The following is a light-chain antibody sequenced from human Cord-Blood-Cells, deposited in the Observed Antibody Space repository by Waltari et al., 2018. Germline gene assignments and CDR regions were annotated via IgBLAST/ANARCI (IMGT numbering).Light chain of an antibody. V-gene: IGKV4-1*01. J-gene: IGKJ1*01. CDR3: QKNYSTPQP. CDR2: WAS. Sequence: DIVMTQSTDYLAVSLRERATINSPSSQSVLYSATNKNYLAWYQQKPGQPPKLPIYWASTREVGVPDRVSGSGSGTAFTLTISSLQAEDVAVYYCQKNYSTPQPFGQGTKLEIK. CDR1: QSVLYSATNKNY.